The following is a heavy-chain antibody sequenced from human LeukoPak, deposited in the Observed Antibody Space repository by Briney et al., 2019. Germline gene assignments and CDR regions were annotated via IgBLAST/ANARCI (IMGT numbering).Heavy chain of an antibody. J-gene: IGHJ4*02. CDR1: GYTFTSYD. CDR2: MNPNSGNT. V-gene: IGHV1-8*01. D-gene: IGHD4-17*01. CDR3: ARGPHYGDYVGLEY. Sequence: ASVKVSCKTSGYTFTSYDINWVRQATGQGLEWMGWMNPNSGNTGYAQKFQGRVTMTRNTSISTAYMELSSLRSEDTAVYYCARGPHYGDYVGLEYWGQGTLVTVSS.